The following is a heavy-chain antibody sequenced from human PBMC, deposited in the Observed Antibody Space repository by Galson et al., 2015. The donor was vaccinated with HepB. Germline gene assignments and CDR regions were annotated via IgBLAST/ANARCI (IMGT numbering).Heavy chain of an antibody. V-gene: IGHV1-69*13. D-gene: IGHD2-15*01. CDR2: IIPIFGTA. CDR1: GCTFSSYA. J-gene: IGHJ4*02. CDR3: ARGGQYCSGGGCYGGDY. Sequence: SVKVSCKASGCTFSSYAISWVRQAPGQGLEWMGGIIPIFGTANYAQKFQGRVTITADESTSTAYMELSSLRSEDTAVYYCARGGQYCSGGGCYGGDYWGQGTLVTVSS.